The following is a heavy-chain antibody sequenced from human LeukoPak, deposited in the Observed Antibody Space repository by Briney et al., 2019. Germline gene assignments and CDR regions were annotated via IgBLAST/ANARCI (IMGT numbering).Heavy chain of an antibody. CDR3: ARDEGMNYYDSSGYLDY. V-gene: IGHV3-7*01. J-gene: IGHJ4*02. CDR2: IKQDGSEK. D-gene: IGHD3-22*01. CDR1: GFTFSSYW. Sequence: GGSLRLSCAASGFTFSSYWMHWVRQAPGKGLEWVANIKQDGSEKYYVDSVKGRFTISRDNAKSSLYLQMNSLRAEDTAVYYCARDEGMNYYDSSGYLDYWGQGTLVTVSS.